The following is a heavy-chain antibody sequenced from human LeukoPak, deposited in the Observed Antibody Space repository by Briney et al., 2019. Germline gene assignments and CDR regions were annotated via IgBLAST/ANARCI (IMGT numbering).Heavy chain of an antibody. Sequence: PGGSLRLSCEASAFTFSSYWMSWVRQAPGKGLEWVANINEDGSEINYVDSVKGRFTISRDNAKNSLFLQMNSLRVEDTAVYYCARDRGYSSFDYWGQGTLVTVSS. CDR2: INEDGSEI. D-gene: IGHD4-23*01. CDR3: ARDRGYSSFDY. J-gene: IGHJ4*02. V-gene: IGHV3-7*01. CDR1: AFTFSSYW.